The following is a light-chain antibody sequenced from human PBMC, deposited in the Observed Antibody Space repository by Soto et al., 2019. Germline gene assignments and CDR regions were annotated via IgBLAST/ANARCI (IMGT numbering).Light chain of an antibody. CDR2: KAS. CDR1: QSISSW. Sequence: DIQMTQSPSTVSASVGDRVTITCRASQSISSWLAWYQQKPGKAPNLLIYKASSLESGVPSRFSGSGSGTEFTLTISSLQPDDFATYYCQQYDNLSYTFGQGTKLEIK. V-gene: IGKV1-5*03. CDR3: QQYDNLSYT. J-gene: IGKJ2*01.